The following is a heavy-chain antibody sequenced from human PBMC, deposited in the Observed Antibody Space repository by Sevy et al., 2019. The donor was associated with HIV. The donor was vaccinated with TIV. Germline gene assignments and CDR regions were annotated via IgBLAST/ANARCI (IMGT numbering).Heavy chain of an antibody. CDR1: GFTFSSFF. J-gene: IGHJ6*02. V-gene: IGHV3-7*01. Sequence: GGSLRLSCAASGFTFSSFFMSWVRQAPGKGLEWVANIKQDGSEKYYVDSVKGRFTISRDNARNSVYLQMNSLRAEDTGVYYCARDLTAPYYYYGMDVCGRGTMVTVS. CDR2: IKQDGSEK. CDR3: ARDLTAPYYYYGMDV. D-gene: IGHD1-20*01.